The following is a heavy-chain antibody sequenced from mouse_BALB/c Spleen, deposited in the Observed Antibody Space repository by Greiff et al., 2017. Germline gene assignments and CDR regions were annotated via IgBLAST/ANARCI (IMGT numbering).Heavy chain of an antibody. CDR2: IFPGTGTT. CDR1: GYTFTSYW. Sequence: QVQLQQSGAELVKPGASVKLSCKTSGYTFTSYWIQWVKQRPGQGLGWIGEIFPGTGTTYYNEKFKGKATLTIDTSSSTAYMQLSSLTSEDSAVYFCARTKGPGTYFDDWGEGTTVTVSS. V-gene: IGHV1S132*01. J-gene: IGHJ1*01. CDR3: ARTKGPGTYFDD. D-gene: IGHD3-3*01.